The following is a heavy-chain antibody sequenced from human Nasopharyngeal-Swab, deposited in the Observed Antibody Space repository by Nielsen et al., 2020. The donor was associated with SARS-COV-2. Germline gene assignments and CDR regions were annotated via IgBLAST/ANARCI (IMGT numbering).Heavy chain of an antibody. D-gene: IGHD1-20*01. CDR3: ARLPRNNWRLDS. J-gene: IGHJ4*02. CDR2: ISSTNNFI. Sequence: GESLKISCSVSEFTFSDYVMNWVRQAPGKGLEWVSSISSTNNFIFYADSVKGRFTISRDNTKNSLYLQMNSLRVEDTAVYFCARLPRNNWRLDSWGQGTLVTVSS. CDR1: EFTFSDYV. V-gene: IGHV3-21*04.